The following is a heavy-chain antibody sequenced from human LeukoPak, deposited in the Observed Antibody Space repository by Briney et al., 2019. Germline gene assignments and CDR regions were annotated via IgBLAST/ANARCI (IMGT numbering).Heavy chain of an antibody. Sequence: GGSLRLSCAASGFTFSGYSMNWVRQAPGKGLEWVSSISSSSSYIYYADSVKGRFTISRDNAKNSLYLQMNSLRAEDTAVYYCARAVYLAGVDHWGQGTLVTVSS. D-gene: IGHD2-2*02. CDR1: GFTFSGYS. V-gene: IGHV3-21*01. CDR2: ISSSSSYI. CDR3: ARAVYLAGVDH. J-gene: IGHJ4*02.